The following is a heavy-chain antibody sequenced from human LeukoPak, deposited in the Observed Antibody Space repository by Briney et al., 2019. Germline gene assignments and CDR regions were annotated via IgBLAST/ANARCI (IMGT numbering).Heavy chain of an antibody. CDR2: IYYSGST. Sequence: SETLSLTCTVSGGSISSYYWSWIRQPPGKGLEWIGYIYYSGSTNYNPSLKSRVTISVDTSKNQFSLKLSSVTAADTAVYYCARVESYSSGWLFDYWGQGILVTVSS. CDR1: GGSISSYY. J-gene: IGHJ4*02. V-gene: IGHV4-59*01. D-gene: IGHD6-19*01. CDR3: ARVESYSSGWLFDY.